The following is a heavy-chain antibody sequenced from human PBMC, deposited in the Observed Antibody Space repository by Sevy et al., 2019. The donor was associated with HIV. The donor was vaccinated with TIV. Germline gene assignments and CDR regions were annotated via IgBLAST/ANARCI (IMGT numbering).Heavy chain of an antibody. D-gene: IGHD1-26*01. Sequence: GGSLRLSCAAAGFTFSDYWMSWVRQAPGKGLEWVANIKKDGSEKYYVDSVRGRFTISRDNAKNSLYLQMSSLRAEDTAMYFCARHFYSEFDHDSDCWGQGTLVTVSS. CDR1: GFTFSDYW. CDR3: ARHFYSEFDHDSDC. J-gene: IGHJ4*02. V-gene: IGHV3-7*01. CDR2: IKKDGSEK.